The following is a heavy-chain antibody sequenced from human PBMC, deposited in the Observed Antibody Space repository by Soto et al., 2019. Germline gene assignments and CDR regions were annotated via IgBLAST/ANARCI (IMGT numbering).Heavy chain of an antibody. Sequence: QVQLVESGGGVVQPGRSLRLSCAASGFTFSSYGMHWVRQAPGKGLEWVAVISYDGSNKYYADSVKGRFTISRDNSKKTMYLQMNSLRAEDTAVYYCAKDVDDSSGYYYVGLYYFDYWGQGTLVTVSS. CDR3: AKDVDDSSGYYYVGLYYFDY. CDR2: ISYDGSNK. J-gene: IGHJ4*02. V-gene: IGHV3-30*18. D-gene: IGHD3-22*01. CDR1: GFTFSSYG.